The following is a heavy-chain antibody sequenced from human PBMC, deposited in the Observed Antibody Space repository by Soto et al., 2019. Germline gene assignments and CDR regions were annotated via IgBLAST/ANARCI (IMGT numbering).Heavy chain of an antibody. V-gene: IGHV3-23*01. CDR3: ARDSIYSSSRFDY. D-gene: IGHD4-4*01. Sequence: EVQLLESGGGLVQPGGSLRLSCAASGFTVTSYAMSWVRQAPGKGLEWVSVISGDGGTSYYADSVRGRFTISRDFSKNTVILQMNSLRAEDTDIYYCARDSIYSSSRFDYWGQGTLVTVSS. J-gene: IGHJ4*02. CDR2: ISGDGGTS. CDR1: GFTVTSYA.